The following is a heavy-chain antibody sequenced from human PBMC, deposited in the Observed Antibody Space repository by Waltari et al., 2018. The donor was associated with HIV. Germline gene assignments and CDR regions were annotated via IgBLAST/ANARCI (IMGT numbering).Heavy chain of an antibody. Sequence: EVQLVESGGGLVQPGGSLRLSCAVSGFTFSNYKMPWVRQAPGKGLEWVSYLSGSSSATYYADSVRGRFTISRDNAKNSLYLQMNNLRDEDTAVYYCTRVGIAVAGYYCDYWGQGTLVTVSS. CDR1: GFTFSNYK. CDR3: TRVGIAVAGYYCDY. J-gene: IGHJ4*02. V-gene: IGHV3-48*02. CDR2: LSGSSSAT. D-gene: IGHD6-19*01.